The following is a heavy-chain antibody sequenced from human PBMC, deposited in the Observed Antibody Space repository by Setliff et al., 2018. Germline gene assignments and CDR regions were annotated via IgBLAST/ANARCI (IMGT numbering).Heavy chain of an antibody. CDR3: ARAPRLEWILPTFDY. V-gene: IGHV1-18*01. CDR1: GYTFISYG. J-gene: IGHJ4*02. CDR2: ISGYNGNT. D-gene: IGHD3-3*01. Sequence: GASVKVSCKTSGYTFISYGISWVRQAPGQGLEWMGWISGYNGNTDYAQKFQGRVTMTTDTSTSTAYLELRSLRSDDTAVYYCARAPRLEWILPTFDYWGQGTPVTVSS.